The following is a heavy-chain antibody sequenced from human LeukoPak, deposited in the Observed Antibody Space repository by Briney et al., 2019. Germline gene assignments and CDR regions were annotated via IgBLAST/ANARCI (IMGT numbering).Heavy chain of an antibody. J-gene: IGHJ4*02. V-gene: IGHV3-23*01. CDR2: ISGSGGST. Sequence: PGGSLRLSCAASGFTFNSYAMTWVRQAPGKGLEWVSSISGSGGSTYYADSVKGRFTVSRDNSKNTLYLQMNSLTAADTAVYYCARAPRSWGFDYWGQGTLVTVSS. D-gene: IGHD7-27*01. CDR1: GFTFNSYA. CDR3: ARAPRSWGFDY.